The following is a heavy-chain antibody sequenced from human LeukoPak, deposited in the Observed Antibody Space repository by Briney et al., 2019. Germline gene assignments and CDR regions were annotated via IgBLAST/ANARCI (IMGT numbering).Heavy chain of an antibody. V-gene: IGHV4-4*07. CDR1: GGSISSYY. J-gene: IGHJ4*02. CDR2: IYTSGST. Sequence: TSETLSLTCTVSGGSISSYYWSWIRQTAGKGLEWIGRIYTSGSTNYNPSLKSRVTMSVDTSKNQFSLKLSSVTAADTAVYYCARDRVVRGVTYFDYWGQGTLVTVSS. D-gene: IGHD3-10*01. CDR3: ARDRVVRGVTYFDY.